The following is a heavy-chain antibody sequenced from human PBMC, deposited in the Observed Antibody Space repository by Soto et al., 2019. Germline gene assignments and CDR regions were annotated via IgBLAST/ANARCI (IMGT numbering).Heavy chain of an antibody. V-gene: IGHV4-4*07. CDR1: GGAISTYY. J-gene: IGHJ5*02. D-gene: IGHD3-3*01. CDR2: IYSSGST. CDR3: ARGQRFSDWFDP. Sequence: QVHLQESGPGLVKPSETLSLTCTVSGGAISTYYWTWIRQPAGKGLEWIGRIYSSGSTKYNPSLPSRVTMSLDTSNNQFALRLTSATAADTAVYYCARGQRFSDWFDPWGQGTLVTVSS.